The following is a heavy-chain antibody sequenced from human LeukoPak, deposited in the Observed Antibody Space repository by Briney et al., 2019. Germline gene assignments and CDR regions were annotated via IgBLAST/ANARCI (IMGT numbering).Heavy chain of an antibody. D-gene: IGHD5-24*01. Sequence: PGGSLRLSCAASGFTFSNYAMSWVRQAPGKGLEWVAVISYDGSNKYYADSVEGRFTISRDNSKNTLYLQMNSLRAEDTAVYYCAKSQDGYNAPAGYWGQGTLVTVSS. CDR2: ISYDGSNK. CDR3: AKSQDGYNAPAGY. V-gene: IGHV3-30*18. CDR1: GFTFSNYA. J-gene: IGHJ4*02.